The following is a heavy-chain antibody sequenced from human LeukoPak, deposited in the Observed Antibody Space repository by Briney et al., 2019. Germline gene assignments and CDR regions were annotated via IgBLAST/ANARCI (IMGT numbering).Heavy chain of an antibody. CDR1: GVRFSTYS. CDR3: AKGYIQLWWFDY. CDR2: ISGTGYGA. Sequence: PGVSVRLSGAASGVRFSTYSMSWVRQAPGKGLQSVSLISGTGYGAHYADSVKGRFTISRDNSKNTVYLQMTNLRAEDTAVYYCAKGYIQLWWFDYWGQGTLVTVSS. D-gene: IGHD2-21*01. J-gene: IGHJ4*02. V-gene: IGHV3-23*01.